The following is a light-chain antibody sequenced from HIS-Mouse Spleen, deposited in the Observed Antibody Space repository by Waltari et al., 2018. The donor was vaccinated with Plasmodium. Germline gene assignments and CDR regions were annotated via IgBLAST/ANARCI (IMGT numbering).Light chain of an antibody. V-gene: IGKV1-8*01. Sequence: AIRMTQSPSSFSASTGDRVPITCRASQGISIYLAWYQQKPGKAPKPLIYAASTLQSGVPSRFSGSGSGTDFTLTISCLQSEDFATYYCQQYYSYPYTFGQGTKLEIK. J-gene: IGKJ2*01. CDR3: QQYYSYPYT. CDR2: AAS. CDR1: QGISIY.